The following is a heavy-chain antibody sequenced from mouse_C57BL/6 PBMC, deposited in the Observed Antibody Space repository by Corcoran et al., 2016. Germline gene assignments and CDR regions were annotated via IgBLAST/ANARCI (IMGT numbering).Heavy chain of an antibody. J-gene: IGHJ1*03. V-gene: IGHV1-18*01. Sequence: EVQLQQSGPELVKPGASVKIPCKASGYTFTDYNMDWVKQSHGKSLKWIGDINPNNGGTIYNQKFKGKATLTVDKSSSTAYMELRSLTSEDTAVYYCASRNWDWYFDVWGTGTTVTVSS. D-gene: IGHD4-1*01. CDR3: ASRNWDWYFDV. CDR1: GYTFTDYN. CDR2: INPNNGGT.